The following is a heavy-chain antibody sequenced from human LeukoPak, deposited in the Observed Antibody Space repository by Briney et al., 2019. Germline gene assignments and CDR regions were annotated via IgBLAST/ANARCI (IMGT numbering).Heavy chain of an antibody. CDR1: GYTFTSYY. J-gene: IGHJ6*03. V-gene: IGHV1-46*01. CDR3: ARDSGSSSWYDYYYYYMDV. D-gene: IGHD6-13*01. CDR2: INPSGGST. Sequence: ASVKVSCKASGYTFTSYYMHWVRQAPGQGLEWMGIINPSGGSTSYAQKFQGRVTMTRDMSTSTVYMELSSLRSEDTAVYYCARDSGSSSWYDYYYYYMDVWGKGTTVTVSS.